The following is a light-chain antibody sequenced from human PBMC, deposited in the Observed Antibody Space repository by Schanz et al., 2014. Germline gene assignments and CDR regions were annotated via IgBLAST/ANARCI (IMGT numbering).Light chain of an antibody. Sequence: QSALTQPASVSGSPGQSITISCTGTSSDVGGYKYVSWYQLHPGKAPKLMIYDVSYRPSGVSTRFSGSKSGNTASLTISGLQAEDEADYSCSSYTSSGTMVFGGGTKLTVL. CDR1: SSDVGGYKY. J-gene: IGLJ3*02. V-gene: IGLV2-14*03. CDR3: SSYTSSGTMV. CDR2: DVS.